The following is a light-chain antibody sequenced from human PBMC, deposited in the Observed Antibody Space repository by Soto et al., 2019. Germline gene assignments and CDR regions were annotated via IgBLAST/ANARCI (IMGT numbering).Light chain of an antibody. V-gene: IGKV3-15*01. J-gene: IGKJ5*01. Sequence: EIVMTNSAATLSVSPGERATLSCRASQSVSSNLAWYQQKPGQAPRLLIYGASTRATGIPARFSGSGSGTEFTLTITSLQSEDFAVYWCQQYNNWPLTFGPGTRLEIK. CDR3: QQYNNWPLT. CDR1: QSVSSN. CDR2: GAS.